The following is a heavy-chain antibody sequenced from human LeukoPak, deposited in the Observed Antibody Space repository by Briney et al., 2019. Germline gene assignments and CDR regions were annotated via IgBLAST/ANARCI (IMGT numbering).Heavy chain of an antibody. CDR3: ATVAVIRGVTYFDY. J-gene: IGHJ4*02. CDR1: GGSISSYY. D-gene: IGHD3-10*01. CDR2: LFYSGST. V-gene: IGHV4-59*01. Sequence: SSETLSLTCTVSGGSISSYYWSWIRQPPGKGLEWIAYLFYSGSTDYNPSLESRVTISVDTSKNQFSLRLRSVTAADTAVYYCATVAVIRGVTYFDYWGQGTLVTVSS.